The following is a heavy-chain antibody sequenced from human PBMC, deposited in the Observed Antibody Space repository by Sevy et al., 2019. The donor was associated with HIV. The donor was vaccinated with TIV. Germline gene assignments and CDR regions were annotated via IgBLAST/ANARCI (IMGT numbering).Heavy chain of an antibody. CDR1: GFIFNSYG. CDR2: IHYDGSNK. CDR3: ATVIWRQTRIVVALDY. Sequence: GGSLRLSCAASGFIFNSYGVHWVRQAPGKGLQWVAFIHYDGSNKYYGDSVKGRFTISRDNSKNTLYLEMNSLRSEDTAVYYCATVIWRQTRIVVALDYWGQGTLVTVSS. J-gene: IGHJ4*02. D-gene: IGHD3-22*01. V-gene: IGHV3-30*02.